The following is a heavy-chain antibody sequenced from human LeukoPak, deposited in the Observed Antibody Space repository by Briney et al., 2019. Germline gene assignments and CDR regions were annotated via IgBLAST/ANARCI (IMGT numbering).Heavy chain of an antibody. CDR1: GFTFSSYD. D-gene: IGHD3-22*01. CDR3: VRTVYYDNSTYPQ. V-gene: IGHV3-30*02. CDR2: IRYDGTNK. J-gene: IGHJ4*02. Sequence: PGGSLRLSCAASGFTFSSYDMHWVRQAPGKGLEWVAFIRYDGTNKYYGDSVRGRFTISRDNSNNTLYLQMNSLRVEDTAVYYCVRTVYYDNSTYPQWGQGTLVTVSS.